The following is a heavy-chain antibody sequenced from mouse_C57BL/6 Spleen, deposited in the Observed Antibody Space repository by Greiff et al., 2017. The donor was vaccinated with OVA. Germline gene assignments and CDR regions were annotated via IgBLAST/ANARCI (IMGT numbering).Heavy chain of an antibody. D-gene: IGHD1-1*01. CDR1: GYTFTRYC. Sequence: VQLQQPGADLVPPGASVKVSCKASGYTFTRYCMPWVQPRPGPGLAWIGRIHPSDSDTNYNQKFKGKATLTVDKSSSTAYMQLSSLTSEDSAVYYCAIPSGSSPWFAYWGQGTLVTVSA. CDR2: IHPSDSDT. CDR3: AIPSGSSPWFAY. J-gene: IGHJ3*01. V-gene: IGHV1-74*01.